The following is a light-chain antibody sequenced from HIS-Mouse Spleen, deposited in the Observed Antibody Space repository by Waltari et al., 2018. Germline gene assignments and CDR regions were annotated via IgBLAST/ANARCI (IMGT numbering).Light chain of an antibody. Sequence: DIQVTQVPSFLSASVGDRFTITCRASQGISSYLAWYQQKPGKDPKLLIYAASTLQSGVPSRFSGSGSGTEFTLTISSLQPEDFATYYCQQLNSYPPTFGQGTKVEIK. CDR1: QGISSY. J-gene: IGKJ1*01. CDR3: QQLNSYPPT. CDR2: AAS. V-gene: IGKV1-9*01.